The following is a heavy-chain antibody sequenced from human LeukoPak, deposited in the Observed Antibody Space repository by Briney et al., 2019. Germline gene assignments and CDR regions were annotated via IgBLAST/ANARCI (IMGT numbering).Heavy chain of an antibody. CDR2: INQDGSEK. CDR1: GFTFTTYW. CDR3: ARVAKYYYGSETYYFFEH. J-gene: IGHJ4*02. D-gene: IGHD3-10*01. V-gene: IGHV3-7*01. Sequence: GGSLRLSCAASGFTFTTYWMSWVRQAPGKGLEWVANINQDGSEKYFVDSVKGRFTISRDNAKNCLYLQMNSLRVEETAVYYCARVAKYYYGSETYYFFEHWGQGTPVTASS.